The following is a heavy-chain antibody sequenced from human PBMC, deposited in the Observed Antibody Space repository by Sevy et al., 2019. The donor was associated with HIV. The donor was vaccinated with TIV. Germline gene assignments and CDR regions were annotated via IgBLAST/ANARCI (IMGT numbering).Heavy chain of an antibody. D-gene: IGHD5-18*01. CDR1: GFTFSDYY. CDR2: ISSSGSTI. CDR3: ARDGSWDTAMVNYIDY. V-gene: IGHV3-11*01. J-gene: IGHJ4*02. Sequence: GGSLRLSCAASGFTFSDYYMSWIRQAPGKGLEWVSYISSSGSTIYYADSVKGRFTISRDNAKNSLYLQTNSLRAEDTAVYYCARDGSWDTAMVNYIDYWGQGTLVTVSS.